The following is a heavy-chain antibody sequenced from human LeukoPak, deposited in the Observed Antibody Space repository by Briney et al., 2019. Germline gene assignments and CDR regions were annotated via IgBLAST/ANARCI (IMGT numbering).Heavy chain of an antibody. D-gene: IGHD3-3*01. J-gene: IGHJ5*02. CDR3: ARLFGYGGNWFDP. Sequence: SETLSLTCTVSGGSISSYYWSWIRQPPGKGLEWIGYIYYSGSTNYNPSLESRVTISVDTSKNQFSLKLSSVTAADTAVYYCARLFGYGGNWFDPWGQGTLVTVSS. CDR1: GGSISSYY. CDR2: IYYSGST. V-gene: IGHV4-59*08.